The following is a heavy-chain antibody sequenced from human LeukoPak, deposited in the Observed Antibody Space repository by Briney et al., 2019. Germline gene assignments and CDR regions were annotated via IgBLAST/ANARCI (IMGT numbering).Heavy chain of an antibody. CDR3: ARVNAAGDAFDI. J-gene: IGHJ3*02. CDR2: IYYSGST. CDR1: GGSISSNSYY. D-gene: IGHD6-19*01. V-gene: IGHV4-39*07. Sequence: SETLSLTCAVSGGSISSNSYYWGWIRQPPGKGLEWIGSIYYSGSTYYNPSLKSRVTISVDTSKNQFSLKLSSVTAADTAVYYCARVNAAGDAFDIWGQGTMVTVSS.